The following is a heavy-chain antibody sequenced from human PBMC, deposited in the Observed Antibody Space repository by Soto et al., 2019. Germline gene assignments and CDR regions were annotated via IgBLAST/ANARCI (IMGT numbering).Heavy chain of an antibody. D-gene: IGHD2-2*01. CDR3: ARADQLLYHGMDV. CDR1: GFTFSSYA. V-gene: IGHV3-30-3*01. Sequence: PGGSLRLSCEGSGFTFSSYAMHWVRQAPGKGLEWVAVISYDGSNKYYADSVKGRFTISRDNSKNTLYLQMNSLRAEDTAVYYCARADQLLYHGMDVWGQGTTVTVSS. J-gene: IGHJ6*02. CDR2: ISYDGSNK.